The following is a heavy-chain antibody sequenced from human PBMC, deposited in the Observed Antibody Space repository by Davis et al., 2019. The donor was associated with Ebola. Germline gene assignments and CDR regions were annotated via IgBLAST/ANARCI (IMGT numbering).Heavy chain of an antibody. CDR2: IRSKANSYAT. Sequence: GGSLRLSCAASGFTFSGSAIHWVRQASGKGLEWVGRIRSKANSYATAYAASVKGRFTISRDDSKNTAYLQMNSLKTEDTAVYYCTHTLGALDYWGQGTLVTVSS. CDR1: GFTFSGSA. D-gene: IGHD3-16*01. V-gene: IGHV3-73*01. J-gene: IGHJ4*02. CDR3: THTLGALDY.